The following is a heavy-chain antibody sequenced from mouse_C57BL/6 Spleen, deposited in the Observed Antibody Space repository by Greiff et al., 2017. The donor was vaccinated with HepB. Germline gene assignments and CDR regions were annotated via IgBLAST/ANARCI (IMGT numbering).Heavy chain of an antibody. CDR1: GFTFSSYG. CDR2: ISSGGSYT. CDR3: ARQGGSTKRDYFDY. J-gene: IGHJ2*01. D-gene: IGHD1-3*01. V-gene: IGHV5-6*01. Sequence: EVKVVESGGDLVKPGGSLKLSCAASGFTFSSYGMSWVRQTPDKRLECVATISSGGSYTYYPDSVKGRFTISRDNAKNTLYLQMSSLKSEDTAMYYCARQGGSTKRDYFDYWGQGTTLTVSS.